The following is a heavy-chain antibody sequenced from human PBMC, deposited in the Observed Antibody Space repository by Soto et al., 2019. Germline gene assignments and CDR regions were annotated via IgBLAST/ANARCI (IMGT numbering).Heavy chain of an antibody. D-gene: IGHD2-8*01. CDR1: GFTFSSYE. CDR3: ARNGDNGQYFDC. V-gene: IGHV3-48*03. CDR2: ISTSGDST. J-gene: IGHJ4*02. Sequence: GGSLRLSCAATGFTFSSYEMNWVRQAPGKGLEWVSYISTSGDSTYYADSVKGRFTISRDNAENSLNLQMNSLRAEDTAVYYCARNGDNGQYFDCWGQGTLVTVSS.